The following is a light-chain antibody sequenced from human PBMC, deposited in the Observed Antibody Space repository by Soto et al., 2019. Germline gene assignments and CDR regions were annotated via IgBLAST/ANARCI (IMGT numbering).Light chain of an antibody. J-gene: IGKJ1*01. CDR2: AAS. Sequence: AIGMTQSPSSLSASTGDRVTITCRASQGISSYLAWYQQKPGKAPKLLIYAASTFQSGVPSRFSGSGSGTDFTLTISCLQSEDFATYYCQQYYSYPPGTFGQGTKVDVK. V-gene: IGKV1-8*01. CDR1: QGISSY. CDR3: QQYYSYPPGT.